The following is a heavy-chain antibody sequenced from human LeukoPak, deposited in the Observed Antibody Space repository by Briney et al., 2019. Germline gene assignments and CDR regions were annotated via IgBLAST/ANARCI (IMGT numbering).Heavy chain of an antibody. CDR2: MNANRGNT. D-gene: IGHD5-24*01. V-gene: IGHV1-8*01. Sequence: GGSVRVSCKASGYTFTSYDINWVRQAPGQGLEWMGWMNANRGNTAYAQKLKGRVTMTRNNSISTAYMEMSSLRSEDTAVYYCARASRSRWLHLYYFDYWGQGTLVTVSS. J-gene: IGHJ4*02. CDR3: ARASRSRWLHLYYFDY. CDR1: GYTFTSYD.